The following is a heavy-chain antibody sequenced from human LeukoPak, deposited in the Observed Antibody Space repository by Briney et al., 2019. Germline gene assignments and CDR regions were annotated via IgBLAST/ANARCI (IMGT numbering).Heavy chain of an antibody. CDR3: ARGADIVVPGAFDI. CDR1: GGSISSYY. J-gene: IGHJ3*02. Sequence: SETLSLTCTVSGGSISSYYWSWIRQPAGKGLEWIGRIYTSGSTNYNPSLKSRVTMSVDTSKNQFSLKLSSVTAADTAVYYCARGADIVVPGAFDIWGQGTMVTVSS. V-gene: IGHV4-4*07. D-gene: IGHD2-2*01. CDR2: IYTSGST.